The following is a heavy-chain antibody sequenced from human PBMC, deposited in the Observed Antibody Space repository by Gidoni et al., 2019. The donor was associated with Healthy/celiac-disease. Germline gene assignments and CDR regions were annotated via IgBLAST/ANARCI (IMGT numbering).Heavy chain of an antibody. CDR2: IYTSGST. CDR3: ARGSGVDSSGWFHRIPQGSMEGEYYFDY. CDR1: GGSISSGSYY. J-gene: IGHJ4*02. Sequence: QVQLQESGPGLVKPSQTLSLTCTVAGGSISSGSYYWSWIRQPAGTGLEWIGRIYTSGSTNCNPSLKSRVTISVDTSKNQFSLKLSSVTAADTAVYYCARGSGVDSSGWFHRIPQGSMEGEYYFDYWGQGTLVTVSS. V-gene: IGHV4-61*02. D-gene: IGHD6-19*01.